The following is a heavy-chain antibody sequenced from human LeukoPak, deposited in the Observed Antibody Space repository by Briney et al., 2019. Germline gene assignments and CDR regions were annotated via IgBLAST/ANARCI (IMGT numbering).Heavy chain of an antibody. V-gene: IGHV5-51*01. CDR2: IYPGDSDT. Sequence: GESLKISCKGSGYSFTSYWIGWVRQMPVKGLEWMGIIYPGDSDTRYSPSFQGQVTISADKSISTAYLQWSSLKASDTAMYYCARFEGSGRRLVVVAATSGAFDIWGQGTMVTVSS. CDR1: GYSFTSYW. J-gene: IGHJ3*02. D-gene: IGHD2-15*01. CDR3: ARFEGSGRRLVVVAATSGAFDI.